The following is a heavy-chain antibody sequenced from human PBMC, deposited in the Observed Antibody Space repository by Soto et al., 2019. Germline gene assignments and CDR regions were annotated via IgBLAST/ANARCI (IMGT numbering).Heavy chain of an antibody. Sequence: SETLSLTCAVYGGSFSGYYWSWIRQPPGKGLEWIGEINHSGSTNYNPSLKSRVTISVDTSKNQFSLKLSSVTAADTAVYYCARVPARLRVYSGYDYVRWYFDLWGRCTLVTVSS. CDR1: GGSFSGYY. CDR2: INHSGST. CDR3: ARVPARLRVYSGYDYVRWYFDL. J-gene: IGHJ2*01. V-gene: IGHV4-34*01. D-gene: IGHD5-12*01.